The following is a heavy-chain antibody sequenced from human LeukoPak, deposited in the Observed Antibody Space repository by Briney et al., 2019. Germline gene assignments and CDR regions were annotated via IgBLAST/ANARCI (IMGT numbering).Heavy chain of an antibody. D-gene: IGHD5-24*01. V-gene: IGHV4-34*01. CDR3: ARDRRWLPLRRMYSGIDY. J-gene: IGHJ4*02. Sequence: PSETLSLTCAVYGGSFSGYYWSWIRQPPGKGLEWIGEINHSGSTNYNPSLKSRVTISVDTSKNQFSLKLSSVTAADTAVYYCARDRRWLPLRRMYSGIDYWGQGTLVTVSS. CDR1: GGSFSGYY. CDR2: INHSGST.